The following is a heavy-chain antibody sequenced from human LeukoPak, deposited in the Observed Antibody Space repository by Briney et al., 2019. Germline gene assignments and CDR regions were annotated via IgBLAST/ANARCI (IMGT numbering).Heavy chain of an antibody. V-gene: IGHV3-48*03. J-gene: IGHJ4*02. CDR3: AREGSVDDFDY. Sequence: GGSLRLSCAVSGSSLSDYEMNWVRQAPGKGLEWVSYITKTSNERYYADSVKGRFTISRGNPKNSLYLLMNSLGVEDTAVYYCAREGSVDDFDYWARESRSPSPQ. D-gene: IGHD6-19*01. CDR1: GSSLSDYE. CDR2: ITKTSNER.